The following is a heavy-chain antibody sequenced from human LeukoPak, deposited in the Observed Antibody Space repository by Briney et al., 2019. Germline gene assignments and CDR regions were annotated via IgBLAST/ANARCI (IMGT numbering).Heavy chain of an antibody. D-gene: IGHD7-27*01. CDR3: ARDWNWGFDY. V-gene: IGHV3-7*05. CDR1: GFTFRTYW. J-gene: IGHJ4*02. CDR2: IKQDGNEK. Sequence: GGSLRLSCAASGFTFRTYWMSWVRQAPGQGLEWVATIKQDGNEKYYVDSVKGRFTISRDNAKNSLYLQMNSLRADDTAVYYCARDWNWGFDYWGQGTLVTVPS.